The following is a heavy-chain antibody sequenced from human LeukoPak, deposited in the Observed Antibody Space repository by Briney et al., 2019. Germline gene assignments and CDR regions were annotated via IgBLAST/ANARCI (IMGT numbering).Heavy chain of an antibody. J-gene: IGHJ3*02. CDR3: ARHDDGALAGRPGYAFDI. CDR2: IYPGDSDT. Sequence: GESLKISCKGSGYRFTSYWIGWVRQMPGKGLEWMGIIYPGDSDTRYSPSFQGQVTISADKSISTAYLQWSSLKASDTAMYYCARHDDGALAGRPGYAFDIWGQGTMVTVSS. V-gene: IGHV5-51*01. D-gene: IGHD6-19*01. CDR1: GYRFTSYW.